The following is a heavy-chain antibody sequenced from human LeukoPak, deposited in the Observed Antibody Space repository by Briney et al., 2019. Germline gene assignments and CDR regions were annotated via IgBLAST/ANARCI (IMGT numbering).Heavy chain of an antibody. J-gene: IGHJ4*02. CDR1: GFTFSSYS. CDR2: ISSSSSYI. D-gene: IGHD6-19*01. Sequence: GGSLRLSCPASGFTFSSYSMNWVRQAPGKGLEWVSSISSSSSYIYYADSVKGRFTISRDNSKNTLYLQMNSLRAEDTAVYYCARDGSSGRIFDYWGQGTLVTVSS. CDR3: ARDGSSGRIFDY. V-gene: IGHV3-21*04.